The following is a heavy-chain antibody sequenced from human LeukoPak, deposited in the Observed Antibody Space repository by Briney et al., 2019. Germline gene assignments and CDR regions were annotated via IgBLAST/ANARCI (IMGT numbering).Heavy chain of an antibody. CDR3: ARVGSSTCRYYFDY. J-gene: IGHJ4*02. CDR2: IYYSGST. Sequence: SETLSLTCTVSGGSISSGGYYWSWIRQHPGKGLEWIGYIYYSGSTYYNPSLKSRVTISVDTSKNQFSLKLSSVTAADTAVYYCARVGSSTCRYYFDYWGQGTLVTVSS. D-gene: IGHD2-2*01. CDR1: GGSISSGGYY. V-gene: IGHV4-31*03.